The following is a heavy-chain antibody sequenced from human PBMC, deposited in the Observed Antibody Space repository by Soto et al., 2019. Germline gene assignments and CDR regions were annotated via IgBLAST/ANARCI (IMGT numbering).Heavy chain of an antibody. D-gene: IGHD3-10*01. CDR3: ARAVGMVPRFDY. V-gene: IGHV4-30-2*01. CDR1: GGSISSGGYY. Sequence: QLQLQESGSGLVKPSQTLSLTCAVSGGSISSGGYYWSWIRQPPGKGLEWIGYIYHSGSTYYNPSLKSRVTISVDRSKNQFSLKLSSVTAADTAVYYCARAVGMVPRFDYWGQGPLVTVSS. CDR2: IYHSGST. J-gene: IGHJ4*02.